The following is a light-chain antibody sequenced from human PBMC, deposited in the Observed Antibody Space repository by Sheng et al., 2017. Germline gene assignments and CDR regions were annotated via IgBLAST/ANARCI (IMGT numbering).Light chain of an antibody. Sequence: QFTFSLSVSVGQSASISCRSSQGLVFVDGDIYLNWLHQRPGQSPRRLIYKVSHRDSGVPDRFSGSGSGTDFTLTISRVEAEDVGTYYCMQGSHSPLSFGQGTRLEI. CDR2: KVS. V-gene: IGKV2-30*01. CDR1: QGLVFVDGDIY. CDR3: MQGSHSPLS. J-gene: IGKJ5*01.